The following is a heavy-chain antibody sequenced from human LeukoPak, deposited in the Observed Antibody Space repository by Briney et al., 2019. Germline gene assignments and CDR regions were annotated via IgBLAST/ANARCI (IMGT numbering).Heavy chain of an antibody. J-gene: IGHJ4*02. V-gene: IGHV3-23*01. CDR2: ISGSGGST. D-gene: IGHD2-2*01. CDR1: GFTFSRYA. Sequence: GGSLRLSCAASGFTFSRYAMNWVRQAPGKGLQWVSVISGSGGSTYYADSVKGRFVISRDNSKNTLYLQMNSLRAEDTAVYYCAKDRFGCSSTSCYSLDYWGQGTLVTVSS. CDR3: AKDRFGCSSTSCYSLDY.